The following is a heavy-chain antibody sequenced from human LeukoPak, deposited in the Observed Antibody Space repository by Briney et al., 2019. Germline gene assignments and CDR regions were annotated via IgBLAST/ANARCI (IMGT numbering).Heavy chain of an antibody. D-gene: IGHD2-2*01. J-gene: IGHJ4*02. CDR2: IYPGDSDT. V-gene: IGHV5-51*01. Sequence: GESLKISCKGSGYSFTTYWIGWVRQMPGEGLGWMGIIYPGDSDTRYSPSFQGQVTISADKSIYTAYLQWSSLKASDTAMYYCARHLSDCSSASCREPYFDYWGQGTLVTVSS. CDR1: GYSFTTYW. CDR3: ARHLSDCSSASCREPYFDY.